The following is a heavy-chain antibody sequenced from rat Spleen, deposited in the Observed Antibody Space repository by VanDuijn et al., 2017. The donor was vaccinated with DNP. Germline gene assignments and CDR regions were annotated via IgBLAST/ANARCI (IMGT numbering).Heavy chain of an antibody. CDR3: ARWTRYFDY. V-gene: IGHV3-1*01. CDR1: GHSITSNY. J-gene: IGHJ2*01. CDR2: ISYSGST. Sequence: EVQLQESGPGLAKPSQSLSLTCSVTGHSITSNYWAWIRKFPGNKMEWIGHISYSGSTNYNPSLKSRISITRDTSKNLFFLHLNSVTTEDTATYYCARWTRYFDYWGQGVMVTVSS. D-gene: IGHD1-7*01.